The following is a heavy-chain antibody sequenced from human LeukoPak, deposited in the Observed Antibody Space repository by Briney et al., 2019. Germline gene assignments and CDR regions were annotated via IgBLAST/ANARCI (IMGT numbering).Heavy chain of an antibody. CDR2: IYSGGTT. D-gene: IGHD6-25*01. CDR1: GFTFSSYW. J-gene: IGHJ6*02. CDR3: ARDTGSTGYYGMDV. Sequence: GGSLRLSCAASGFTFSSYWMSWVRQAPGKGLEWVSAIYSGGTTYYADSVKGRFTISRDNSKNTVYLQMNSLRAEDTAVYFCARDTGSTGYYGMDVWGQGTTVTVSS. V-gene: IGHV3-53*01.